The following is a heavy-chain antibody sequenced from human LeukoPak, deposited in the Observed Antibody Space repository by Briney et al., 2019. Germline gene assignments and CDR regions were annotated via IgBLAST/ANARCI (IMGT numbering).Heavy chain of an antibody. CDR3: ASYCGGDCYSTGFVDY. CDR2: IYHSGST. J-gene: IGHJ4*02. D-gene: IGHD2-21*02. Sequence: SETLSLTCTVSGGSISSSSYYWSWIRQPPGKGLEWIGSIYHSGSTYYNPSLESRVTISVDTSKNQFSLKLSSVTAADTAVYYCASYCGGDCYSTGFVDYWGQGTLVTVSS. CDR1: GGSISSSSYY. V-gene: IGHV4-39*07.